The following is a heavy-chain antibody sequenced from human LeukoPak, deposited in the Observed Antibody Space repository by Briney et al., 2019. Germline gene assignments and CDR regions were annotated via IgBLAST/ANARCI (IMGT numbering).Heavy chain of an antibody. D-gene: IGHD1-26*01. CDR1: GFTVSSNY. CDR3: ARDGSGSYLVPPLTFDY. Sequence: PGGSLRLSCAASGFTVSSNYMSWVRQAPGKGLEWVSVIYSGGSTYYADSVKGRFTISRDNSKNTLYLQMNSLRAEDTAVYYCARDGSGSYLVPPLTFDYWGQGTLVTVSS. V-gene: IGHV3-66*01. J-gene: IGHJ4*02. CDR2: IYSGGST.